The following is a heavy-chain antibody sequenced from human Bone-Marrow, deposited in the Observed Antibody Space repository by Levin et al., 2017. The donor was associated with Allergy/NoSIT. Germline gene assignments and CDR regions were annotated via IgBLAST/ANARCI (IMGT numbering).Heavy chain of an antibody. J-gene: IGHJ6*03. CDR3: ARGIWNRDYFVDV. CDR2: ISDDGNNN. CDR1: RFTFSSYA. Sequence: GGSLRLSCAASRFTFSSYAMHWVHQAPGKGLGWVAFISDDGNNNYYADSVKGRFTISRDNSKNTLFLQMNSLRPEDTAVYYCARGIWNRDYFVDVWGKGTTVTVSS. D-gene: IGHD1-1*01. V-gene: IGHV3-30-3*01.